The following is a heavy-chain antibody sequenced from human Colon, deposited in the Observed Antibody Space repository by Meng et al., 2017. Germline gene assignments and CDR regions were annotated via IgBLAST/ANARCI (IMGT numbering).Heavy chain of an antibody. D-gene: IGHD4-17*01. CDR2: IDHFGIS. Sequence: GQLQQWRAGLLKPSETLSLTCAVSGGSFSRFYWSWIRQPPGKGLEWIGEIDHFGISNYNSSLKGRLTMSVDTSKKQISLTLTSVTAADTAVYYCATGLRHGDWFDPWGPGTLVTVSS. CDR3: ATGLRHGDWFDP. J-gene: IGHJ5*02. CDR1: GGSFSRFY. V-gene: IGHV4-34*01.